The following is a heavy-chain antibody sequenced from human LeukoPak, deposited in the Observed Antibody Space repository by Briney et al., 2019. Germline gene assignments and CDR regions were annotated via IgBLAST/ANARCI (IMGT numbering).Heavy chain of an antibody. J-gene: IGHJ4*02. V-gene: IGHV3-48*01. CDR3: AREGHSAGYYPPVFDH. CDR2: ISKASNAI. Sequence: GGSLRLSCAASGFTFSSYSMNWVRQAPGKGLEWVSYISKASNAIYYADSVKGRFTLSRDNAKDSLSPQMNSLRAEDTAVYYCAREGHSAGYYPPVFDHWGQGILVTVSS. CDR1: GFTFSSYS. D-gene: IGHD3-9*01.